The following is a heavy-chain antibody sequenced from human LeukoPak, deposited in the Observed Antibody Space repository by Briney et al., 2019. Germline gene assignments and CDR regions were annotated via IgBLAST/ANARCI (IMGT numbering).Heavy chain of an antibody. CDR2: IYSGGST. J-gene: IGHJ4*02. Sequence: GGSLRLSCAASGFTVSSNYMSWILQAPGKGLEWVSVIYSGGSTYYADSVKGRFTISRDNSKNTLYLQMNSLRAEDTAVYYCATSDSSGYYYLDYWGQGTLVTVSS. D-gene: IGHD3-22*01. CDR3: ATSDSSGYYYLDY. V-gene: IGHV3-53*01. CDR1: GFTVSSNY.